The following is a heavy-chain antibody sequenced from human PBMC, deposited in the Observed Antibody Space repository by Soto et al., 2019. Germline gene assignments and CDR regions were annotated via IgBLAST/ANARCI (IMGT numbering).Heavy chain of an antibody. CDR2: IKSDGSGT. V-gene: IGHV3-74*01. CDR1: GFTFSSYW. D-gene: IGHD5-12*01. CDR3: AKIRGYSGYGYFDY. J-gene: IGHJ4*02. Sequence: PGESLKISCAASGFTFSSYWMHWVRQAPGKGLVWVSRIKSDGSGTYYADFVKGRLTISRDNARNTLYLQMSSLRAEDTAVYYCAKIRGYSGYGYFDYWGQGALVTVSS.